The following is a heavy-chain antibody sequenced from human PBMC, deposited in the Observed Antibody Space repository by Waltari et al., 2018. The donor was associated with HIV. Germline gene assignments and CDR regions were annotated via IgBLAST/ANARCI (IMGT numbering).Heavy chain of an antibody. CDR2: TYYRSKWYH. Sequence: QVQLQQSGAGLVQPSQTLSLTCAISGDSVSSNSATWNWIRQSPSRGLEWLGRTYYRSKWYHDYAISVKSRITINPDTSKNQFSLQLNSVIPEDTALYYCARAIAARPLVDTAQFDFWGQGALVTVSS. CDR1: GDSVSSNSAT. J-gene: IGHJ4*02. V-gene: IGHV6-1*01. D-gene: IGHD5-18*01. CDR3: ARAIAARPLVDTAQFDF.